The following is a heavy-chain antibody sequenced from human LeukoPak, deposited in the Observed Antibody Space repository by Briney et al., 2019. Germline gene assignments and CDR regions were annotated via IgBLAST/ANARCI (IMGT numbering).Heavy chain of an antibody. CDR1: GFTFSSYA. V-gene: IGHV3-48*03. D-gene: IGHD4-17*01. CDR3: ARVGTVTTYYFDY. Sequence: GGSLRLSCAASGFTFSSYAMSWVRQAPGKGLEWVSVISAGGSTIYYADSVKGRFTISRDNAKNSLYLQMNSLRAEDTAVYYCARVGTVTTYYFDYWGQGTLVTVSS. CDR2: ISAGGSTI. J-gene: IGHJ4*02.